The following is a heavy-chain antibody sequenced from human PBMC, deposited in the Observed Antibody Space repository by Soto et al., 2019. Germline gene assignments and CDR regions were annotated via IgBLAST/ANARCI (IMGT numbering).Heavy chain of an antibody. CDR3: ASGSGYYPKYKWFDP. Sequence: GGSLRLSCAASGFVFSDYAMTWVRQAPGKGLEWVSTIRTSDGDTDYADSVKGRFTISRDNSRNTLYLQMSSLRAEDTAVYYCASGSGYYPKYKWFDPLAQGTLVTVSS. J-gene: IGHJ5*01. CDR1: GFVFSDYA. CDR2: IRTSDGDT. V-gene: IGHV3-23*01. D-gene: IGHD3-10*01.